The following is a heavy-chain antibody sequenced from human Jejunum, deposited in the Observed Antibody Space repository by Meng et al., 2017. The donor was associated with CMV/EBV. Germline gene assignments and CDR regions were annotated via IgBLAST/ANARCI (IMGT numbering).Heavy chain of an antibody. D-gene: IGHD3-3*01. J-gene: IGHJ6*02. V-gene: IGHV4-39*07. CDR2: LYYTGSPS. CDR3: ARDSRPYYDYWSGAYNNNYQGLDV. Sequence: WSRQPTGKGMEWIGSLYYTGSPSYYSPTLESRVTISKDTTKNQSSMSLSSVTAADTAVYYCARDSRPYYDYWSGAYNNNYQGLDVWGQGTTVTVSS.